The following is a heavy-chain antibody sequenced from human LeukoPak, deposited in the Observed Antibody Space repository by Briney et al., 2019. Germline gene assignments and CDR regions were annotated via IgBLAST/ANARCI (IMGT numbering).Heavy chain of an antibody. CDR2: INPSCGST. V-gene: IGHV1-46*01. CDR1: GYTFTSYY. Sequence: GASVKVSCKASGYTFTSYYMHWVRQAPGQGLEWMGIINPSCGSTSYAQKFQGRVTMTRDTSTSTVYMELSSLRSEDTAVYYCARDVNWEVVETFPRWNPPSFDLWGQGTLVIVSS. J-gene: IGHJ4*02. CDR3: ARDVNWEVVETFPRWNPPSFDL. D-gene: IGHD2-21*02.